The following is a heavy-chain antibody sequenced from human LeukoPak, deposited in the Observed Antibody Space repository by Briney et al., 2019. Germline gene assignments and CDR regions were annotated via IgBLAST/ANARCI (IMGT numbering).Heavy chain of an antibody. D-gene: IGHD5-12*01. J-gene: IGHJ6*03. CDR2: ISYDGSNK. V-gene: IGHV3-30*04. CDR1: GFTFSSYA. Sequence: GGSLRLSCAASGFTFSSYAMHWVRQAPGKGLEWVAVISYDGSNKYYADSVKDRFTISRDNSKNTLYLQMKSLRAEDTAVYYCAKGGGYEAQYYYYYLDVWGKGTTVTISS. CDR3: AKGGGYEAQYYYYYLDV.